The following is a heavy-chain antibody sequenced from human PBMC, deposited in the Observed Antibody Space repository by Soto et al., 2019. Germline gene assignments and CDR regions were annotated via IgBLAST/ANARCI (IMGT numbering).Heavy chain of an antibody. CDR3: AKDRSYYYGSGSYKKYYYGMDV. V-gene: IGHV3-23*01. Sequence: GGSLRLSFAASGFTFSSYSMSWVRQAPGKGLEWVSAISGSGGSTYYADSVKGRFTISRDNSKNTLYLQMNSLRAEDTAVYYCAKDRSYYYGSGSYKKYYYGMDVWGQGTTVTVSS. CDR1: GFTFSSYS. J-gene: IGHJ6*02. CDR2: ISGSGGST. D-gene: IGHD3-10*01.